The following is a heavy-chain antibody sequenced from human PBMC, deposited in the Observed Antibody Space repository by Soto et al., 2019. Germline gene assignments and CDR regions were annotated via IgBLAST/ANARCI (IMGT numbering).Heavy chain of an antibody. CDR2: IYDSETT. CDR3: ARDRQSEIVAMLASNGMDV. Sequence: QVQLQESGPGLVKPSQTLSLTCTVSGGSINSDDSYWSWLRQPPGRGLEWIGYIYDSETTYYNPSLKSRVTISVATSKNQFSLKLNSVTAADTAVYYCARDRQSEIVAMLASNGMDVWGHGTMVIVSS. CDR1: GGSINSDDSY. D-gene: IGHD5-12*01. V-gene: IGHV4-30-4*01. J-gene: IGHJ6*02.